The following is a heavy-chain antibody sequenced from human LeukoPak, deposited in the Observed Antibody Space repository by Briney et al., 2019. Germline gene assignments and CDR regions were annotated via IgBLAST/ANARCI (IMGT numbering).Heavy chain of an antibody. CDR3: ARKGLGWLRFEGYYYGMDV. D-gene: IGHD5-12*01. CDR1: GYTFTSYD. V-gene: IGHV1-8*01. Sequence: ASVNVSCKASGYTFTSYDINWVRQATGQGLEWMGWMNPNSGNTGYAQKFQGRVTMTRNTSISTAYMELSSLRSEDTAVYYCARKGLGWLRFEGYYYGMDVWGQGTAVTVSS. CDR2: MNPNSGNT. J-gene: IGHJ6*02.